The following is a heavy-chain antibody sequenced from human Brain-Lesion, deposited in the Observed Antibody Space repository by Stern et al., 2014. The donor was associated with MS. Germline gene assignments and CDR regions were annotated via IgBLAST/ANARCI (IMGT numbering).Heavy chain of an antibody. D-gene: IGHD2-2*01. J-gene: IGHJ6*02. CDR3: ARGRVVPGFQYYATDV. CDR2: IFNSGST. V-gene: IGHV4-61*02. CDR1: GGSISSGGYY. Sequence: VQLVESGPGLVKPSQTLSLSCTVSGGSISSGGYYWSWIRQPAGKGLEWIGRIFNSGSTSYNPSLKIRVTISIDTSKNQFSLRLTPMTAADTAVYYCARGRVVPGFQYYATDVWGQGTTVIVS.